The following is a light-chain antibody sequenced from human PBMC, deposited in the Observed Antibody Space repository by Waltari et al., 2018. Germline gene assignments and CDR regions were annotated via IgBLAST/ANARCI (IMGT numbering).Light chain of an antibody. CDR1: QTILYNSNNKNY. V-gene: IGKV4-1*01. CDR2: WAS. CDR3: QQFYTSPPT. Sequence: VMTQSPDSLAVSLGERATINCKSSQTILYNSNNKNYLVWYQQKPGQPPKLLIYWASTRESGVPDRFNGSGSGTDFTLTISSLQAEDVALYYCQQFYTSPPTFGQGTKGEIK. J-gene: IGKJ1*01.